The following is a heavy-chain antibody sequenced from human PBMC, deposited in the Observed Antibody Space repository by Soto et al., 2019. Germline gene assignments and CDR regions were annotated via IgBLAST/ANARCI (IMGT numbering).Heavy chain of an antibody. Sequence: QVPLVQSGAEVKKPGASVKVSCKASGFTFTTYGFTWVRQAPGQGLEWMGWISAYNGNTNYAQKFQGRVTMTTDTSTSTVYLELRSLTSDDTAVYYCARGGRDGMDVWGQGTMVTLSS. CDR3: ARGGRDGMDV. CDR1: GFTFTTYG. V-gene: IGHV1-18*01. CDR2: ISAYNGNT. D-gene: IGHD3-10*01. J-gene: IGHJ6*02.